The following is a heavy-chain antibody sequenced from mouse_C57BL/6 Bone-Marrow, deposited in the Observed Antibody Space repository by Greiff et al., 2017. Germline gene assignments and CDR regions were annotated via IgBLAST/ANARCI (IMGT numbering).Heavy chain of an antibody. D-gene: IGHD2-4*01. CDR2: IYPGGVYT. CDR1: GYTFTNYW. Sequence: VQLQQSGAELVRPGTSVKMSCKASGYTFTNYWIGWAKQRPGHGLEWIGAIYPGGVYTNYHEKFKGKATLTADKSSSTAYMQFSSLTSEDSAIYYCARGDDYGPFDYWGQGTTLTVSS. CDR3: ARGDDYGPFDY. V-gene: IGHV1-63*01. J-gene: IGHJ2*01.